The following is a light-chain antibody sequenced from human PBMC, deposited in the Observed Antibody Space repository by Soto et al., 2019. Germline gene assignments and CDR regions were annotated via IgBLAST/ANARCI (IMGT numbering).Light chain of an antibody. CDR1: SSDVGGYNY. CDR3: SSYTRSSAYV. Sequence: QSVLTQPASVSGSPGQSITISCTGASSDVGGYNYVSWYRQHPGRAPKLMIYDVSNRPSGVSNRFSGSKSGNTASPTISGLQAEDEADYYCSSYTRSSAYVFGTGTKVTVL. CDR2: DVS. V-gene: IGLV2-14*01. J-gene: IGLJ1*01.